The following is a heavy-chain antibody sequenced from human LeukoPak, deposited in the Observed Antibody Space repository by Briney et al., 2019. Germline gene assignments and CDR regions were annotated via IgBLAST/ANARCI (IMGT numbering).Heavy chain of an antibody. V-gene: IGHV1-69*13. CDR3: AEDGSETYPSGFDY. CDR2: IIPIFGTA. Sequence: ASVKVSCRASGGTFSSYAISWVRQAPGQGLEWMGGIIPIFGTANYAQKFQGRVTITADESTSTAYMELSSLRSEDTAVYYCAEDGSETYPSGFDYWGQGTPVTVSS. CDR1: GGTFSSYA. D-gene: IGHD1-26*01. J-gene: IGHJ4*02.